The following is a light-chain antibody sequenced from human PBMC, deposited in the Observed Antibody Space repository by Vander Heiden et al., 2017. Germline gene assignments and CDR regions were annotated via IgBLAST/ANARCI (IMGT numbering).Light chain of an antibody. V-gene: IGKV2-28*01. J-gene: IGKJ2*01. CDR1: PSLGPSNGQTF. CDR3: MQGLQTPYT. Sequence: VLPQSPLSLPVLPEEPASTPSRSIPSLGPSNGQTFCAWYLQKPSQPPQVLIYLGSNRASGVPDRFSGSGSGTDFTLKISRVEAEDVGVYYCMQGLQTPYTFGQGTKLEIK. CDR2: LGS.